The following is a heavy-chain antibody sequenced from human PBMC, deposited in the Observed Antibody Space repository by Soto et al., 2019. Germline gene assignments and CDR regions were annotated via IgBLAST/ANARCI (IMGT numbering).Heavy chain of an antibody. CDR3: SRGLGSGDY. CDR1: GYTFTSYY. Sequence: VQLEQSGAEVKNPGASVTVSCRASGYTFTSYYIHWVRQAPGQGLEWMAIINPNGGSTNYAQRFQGRVTVTRDTSTSIVYMELSSLRSEDTAVYYCSRGLGSGDYWGQGTLVTVSS. D-gene: IGHD3-10*01. J-gene: IGHJ4*02. V-gene: IGHV1-46*03. CDR2: INPNGGST.